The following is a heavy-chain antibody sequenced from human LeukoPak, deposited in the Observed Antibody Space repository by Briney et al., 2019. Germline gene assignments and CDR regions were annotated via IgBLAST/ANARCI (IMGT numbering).Heavy chain of an antibody. V-gene: IGHV3-30*18. D-gene: IGHD5-18*01. CDR3: AKVFYSYGFQYYFDY. CDR1: GFTFSRHG. Sequence: GRSLRLSCAPSGFTFSRHGMHWVRQAPGKGLEWVAVISYDGSNKYYADSVKGRFTISRDNSKNTLYLQMNSLRAEDTAVYYCAKVFYSYGFQYYFDYWGQGTLVTVSS. J-gene: IGHJ4*02. CDR2: ISYDGSNK.